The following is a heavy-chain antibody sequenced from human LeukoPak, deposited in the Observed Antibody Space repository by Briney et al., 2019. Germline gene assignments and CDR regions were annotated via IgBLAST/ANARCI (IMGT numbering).Heavy chain of an antibody. Sequence: PGGSLRLSCAASGFAFSNAWMSWVRQAPGKGLEWVGHIKSKTDSGTTNYAAPVKGRFTISRDDSKNTLFLQMSSLKTEDTAVYYCTTYYYGSGSYYTNFYMDVWGKGTTVTASS. CDR3: TTYYYGSGSYYTNFYMDV. CDR2: IKSKTDSGTT. CDR1: GFAFSNAW. J-gene: IGHJ6*03. D-gene: IGHD3-10*01. V-gene: IGHV3-15*01.